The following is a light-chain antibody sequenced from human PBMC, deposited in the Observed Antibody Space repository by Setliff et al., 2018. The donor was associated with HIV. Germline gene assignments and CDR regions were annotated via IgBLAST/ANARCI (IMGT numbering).Light chain of an antibody. CDR3: QSYDSSLSGSV. Sequence: VLTQPPSVSGAPGQRVTISCTGSSSNIGAGHDVHWYQQLPGTAPKLLLYGNSYRPSGLPDRFSGSKSGTSASLAITGLQAEDEADYYCQSYDSSLSGSVFGGGTQLTVL. CDR2: GNS. V-gene: IGLV1-40*01. CDR1: SSNIGAGHD. J-gene: IGLJ3*02.